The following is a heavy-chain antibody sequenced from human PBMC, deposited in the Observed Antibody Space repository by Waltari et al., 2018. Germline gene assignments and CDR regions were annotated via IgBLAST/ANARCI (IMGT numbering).Heavy chain of an antibody. CDR3: ARATMSSSSSWVGYYFDY. Sequence: QVQLVQSGAAVKKPGSSVKVSCKASGGTFSSYAIRWVRQAPGQWLEWMGGIIPIFGTANYAQKFQGRVTITADESTSTAYMELSSLRSEDTAVYYCARATMSSSSSWVGYYFDYWGQGTLVTVSS. D-gene: IGHD6-13*01. V-gene: IGHV1-69*01. CDR1: GGTFSSYA. CDR2: IIPIFGTA. J-gene: IGHJ4*02.